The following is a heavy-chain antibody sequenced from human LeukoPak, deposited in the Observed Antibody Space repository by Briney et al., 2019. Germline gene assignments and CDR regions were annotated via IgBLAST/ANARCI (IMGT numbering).Heavy chain of an antibody. CDR2: ITGNGDTK. Sequence: GGSLRLSCVASGFTFSSFAMTWVRQAPGKGLEWVSYITGNGDTKYYADSVKGRFTISRDNARNSLYLQMSSLRVEDTAVYYCVSDWLQSRQDALDLWGQGTMVTVSP. CDR3: VSDWLQSRQDALDL. CDR1: GFTFSSFA. V-gene: IGHV3-48*04. D-gene: IGHD5-24*01. J-gene: IGHJ3*01.